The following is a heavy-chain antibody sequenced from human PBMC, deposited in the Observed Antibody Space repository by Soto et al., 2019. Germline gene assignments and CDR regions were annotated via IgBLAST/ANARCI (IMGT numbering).Heavy chain of an antibody. J-gene: IGHJ6*02. CDR2: IKYDGTDQ. CDR3: RTGSRSSGWDV. Sequence: QLGGSLRLSCAASGFTFSSAWMSWVRQGPGKGLEWVANIKYDGTDQYYVDSVKGRFTISRDNPRNSLYLQMNNLRVEDTAVYYCRTGSRSSGWDVWGQGTTVTVSS. CDR1: GFTFSSAW. D-gene: IGHD6-6*01. V-gene: IGHV3-7*05.